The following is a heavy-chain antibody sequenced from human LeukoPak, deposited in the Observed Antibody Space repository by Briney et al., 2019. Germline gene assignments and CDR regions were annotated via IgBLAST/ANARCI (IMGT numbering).Heavy chain of an antibody. Sequence: GGSLRLSCAASGFTFSSYVMSWVRQAPGKGLVWVSRIASDGSSTTYADSVKGRFSISRDNAKNTLYLQMNSLRVEDTAVYYCARGRPHGNDYWGQGTLVTVSS. CDR1: GFTFSSYV. CDR2: IASDGSST. V-gene: IGHV3-74*01. CDR3: ARGRPHGNDY. J-gene: IGHJ4*02. D-gene: IGHD4-23*01.